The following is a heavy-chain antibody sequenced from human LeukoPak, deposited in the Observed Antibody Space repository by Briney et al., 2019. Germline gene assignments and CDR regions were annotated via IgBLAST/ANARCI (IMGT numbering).Heavy chain of an antibody. CDR3: VRGTGY. CDR1: GFTFSTYV. Sequence: GGSLRLFCSVSGFTFSTYVMHWVRQAPGKGLEYVSAISSNGDNTYYADSVEGRFTISRDNSKNTLYLQMSSLRADDTAVYYCVRGTGYWGQGTLVTVSS. CDR2: ISSNGDNT. V-gene: IGHV3-64D*06. J-gene: IGHJ4*02.